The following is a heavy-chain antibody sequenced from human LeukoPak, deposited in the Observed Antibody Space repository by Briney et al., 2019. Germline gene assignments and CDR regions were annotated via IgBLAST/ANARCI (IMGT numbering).Heavy chain of an antibody. J-gene: IGHJ4*02. CDR1: GGSISSYY. D-gene: IGHD5-12*01. CDR2: IFYSGIT. CDR3: ARSGYGYVINYFDY. V-gene: IGHV4-59*12. Sequence: ASETLSLTCTVSGGSISSYYWNWIRQPPGKGLEWIGYIFYSGITNYNPSLKSRVTISVDTSKKQFSLKLTSVTAADTAVYFCARSGYGYVINYFDYWGPGTLVTVSS.